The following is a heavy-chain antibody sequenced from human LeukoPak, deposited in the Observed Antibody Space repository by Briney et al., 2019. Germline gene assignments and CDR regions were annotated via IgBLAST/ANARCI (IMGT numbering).Heavy chain of an antibody. CDR1: GYSFTSYY. CDR2: INPSSGGT. D-gene: IGHD6-13*01. CDR3: ARDRGSSWYVDY. J-gene: IGHJ4*02. Sequence: ASVKVSCKTSGYSFTSYYIHWVRQAPGQGLEWMGWINPSSGGTDYAQKFQGRVTMTGDTSISTAYMAFSSLRSDDTAVYYCARDRGSSWYVDYWGQGTLVTVSS. V-gene: IGHV1-2*02.